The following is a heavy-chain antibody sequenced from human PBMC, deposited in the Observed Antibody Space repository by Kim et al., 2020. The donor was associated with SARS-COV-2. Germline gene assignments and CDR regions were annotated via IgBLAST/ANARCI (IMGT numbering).Heavy chain of an antibody. CDR3: ARDYYDTTSIAF. CDR2: ISSSSDSI. V-gene: IGHV3-48*02. CDR1: EFTFSSYN. D-gene: IGHD3-22*01. Sequence: GGSLRLSCAASEFTFSSYNMNWVRQAPGKGLEWVSYISSSSDSIYYADSVKGRLTISRDNVKNSLYLQMSSLRDEDTAVYYCARDYYDTTSIAFWGQGTMVTVSS. J-gene: IGHJ3*01.